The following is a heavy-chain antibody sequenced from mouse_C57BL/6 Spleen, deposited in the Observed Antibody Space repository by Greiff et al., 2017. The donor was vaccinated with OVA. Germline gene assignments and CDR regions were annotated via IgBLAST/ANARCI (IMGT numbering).Heavy chain of an antibody. D-gene: IGHD1-1*01. V-gene: IGHV5-4*01. Sequence: VQLKESGGGLVKPGGSLKLSCAASGFTFSDYGMHWVRQAPEKGLEWVAYISDGGSYTYYPDNVKGRFTISRDNAKNNLYLQMSHLKSEDTAMYYCARDRGYGSSQAWFAYWGQGTLVTVSA. J-gene: IGHJ3*01. CDR1: GFTFSDYG. CDR2: ISDGGSYT. CDR3: ARDRGYGSSQAWFAY.